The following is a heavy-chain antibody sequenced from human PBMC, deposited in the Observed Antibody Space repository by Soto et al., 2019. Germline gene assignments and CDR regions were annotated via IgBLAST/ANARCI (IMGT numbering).Heavy chain of an antibody. Sequence: EVQLVESGGGLVQPGRSLRVSCAASGFTFDEYAMHWVRQAPGKGLEWVSGISWNSGTIHYADSVRGRFTVSRDNARNSLYLQMNRLRDEDTALYYCGKDIDDYYGSGRIHYWGQGTPVTVSS. D-gene: IGHD3-10*01. CDR2: ISWNSGTI. J-gene: IGHJ4*02. CDR1: GFTFDEYA. CDR3: GKDIDDYYGSGRIHY. V-gene: IGHV3-9*01.